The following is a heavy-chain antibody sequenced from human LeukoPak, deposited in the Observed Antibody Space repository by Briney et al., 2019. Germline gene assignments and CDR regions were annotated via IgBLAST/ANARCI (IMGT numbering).Heavy chain of an antibody. CDR3: ARDPGTIFDVLNYHFDY. Sequence: GGSLRLSCAASGFTFSSYVMHWVRQTPGKGLEWVAILSSDGVNKRYADSVQGRFTISRDNFKNTLYPQMSSLTAEDTAIYYCARDPGTIFDVLNYHFDYWCQGTLVTVSS. CDR1: GFTFSSYV. J-gene: IGHJ4*02. V-gene: IGHV3-30-3*01. CDR2: LSSDGVNK. D-gene: IGHD3-3*01.